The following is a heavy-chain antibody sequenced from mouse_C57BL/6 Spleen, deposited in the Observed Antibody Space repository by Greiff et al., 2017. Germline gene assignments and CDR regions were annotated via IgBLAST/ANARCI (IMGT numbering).Heavy chain of an antibody. CDR1: GFTFSDYG. V-gene: IGHV5-17*03. CDR3: ARRRVSIDV. CDR2: ISSGSSTI. J-gene: IGHJ1*03. Sequence: EVKVVESGGGLVKPGGSLKLSCAASGFTFSDYGMHWVRQAPEKGLEWVAYISSGSSTIYYADTVKGRFTISRDNAKSTVFLQMSSLMSEDTAVYYCARRRVSIDVWGKGTPVTVSS.